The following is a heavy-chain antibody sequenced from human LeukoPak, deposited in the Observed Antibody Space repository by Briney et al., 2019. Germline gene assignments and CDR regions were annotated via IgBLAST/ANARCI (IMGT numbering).Heavy chain of an antibody. CDR2: ISGGGGST. CDR1: GFTFSTYA. J-gene: IGHJ4*02. V-gene: IGHV3-23*01. CDR3: AKGGYFDITAY. D-gene: IGHD3-22*01. Sequence: PRGSLRLSSAASGFTFSTYAMTWVRQAPGKGLEWALTISGGGGSTYYTDSVKGRFTISRDNSKNTLYLQMNILSAEDTAIYSCAKGGYFDITAYSGQGTLVTASS.